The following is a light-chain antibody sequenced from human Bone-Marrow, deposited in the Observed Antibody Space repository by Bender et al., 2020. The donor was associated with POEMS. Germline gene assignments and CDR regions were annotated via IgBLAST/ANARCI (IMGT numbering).Light chain of an antibody. CDR2: DVN. V-gene: IGLV2-11*01. J-gene: IGLJ1*01. CDR1: NSDIGGYNY. Sequence: QSALTQPRSVSGSPGQSVTISCTGTNSDIGGYNYVSWYQHHPGKAPKLMIYDVNKRPSGVPDRFSGSKSGNTASLTISGLQAEDEADYYCCSYGGRTTVYVFGTGTKVTVL. CDR3: CSYGGRTTVYV.